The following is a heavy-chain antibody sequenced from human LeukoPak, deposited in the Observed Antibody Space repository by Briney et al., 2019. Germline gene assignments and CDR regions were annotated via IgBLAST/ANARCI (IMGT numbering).Heavy chain of an antibody. J-gene: IGHJ2*01. V-gene: IGHV6-1*01. CDR1: GDSVSSISVA. Sequence: PSQTLALTCAISGDSVSSISVAGNRIRQSPSRGLEWLGRTYYRSKWYSDYAVSVKRRVTINPDTSKNQFSLQLNSVTPEDTAVYYCARENYSSGWSHSYFVLRGRRALVTVSS. D-gene: IGHD6-19*01. CDR3: ARENYSSGWSHSYFVL. CDR2: TYYRSKWYS.